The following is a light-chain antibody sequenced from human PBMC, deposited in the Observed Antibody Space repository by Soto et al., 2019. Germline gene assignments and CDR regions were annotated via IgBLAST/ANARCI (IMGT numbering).Light chain of an antibody. CDR2: GAS. CDR3: QQYSLSPLT. V-gene: IGKV3-20*01. CDR1: QSIFSSY. Sequence: PATLSLSPGDIATLSCRASQSIFSSYLAWYQQKPGQAPRLLIYGASSRATGIPDRFSGDGSGTDFTLKISRLEPEDFAVYYCQQYSLSPLTFGGGTKVDI. J-gene: IGKJ4*01.